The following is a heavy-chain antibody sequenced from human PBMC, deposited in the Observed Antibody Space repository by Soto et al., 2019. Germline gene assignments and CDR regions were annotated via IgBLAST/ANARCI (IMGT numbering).Heavy chain of an antibody. Sequence: QVQMQESGPGLVKPSETLSLTCSVYGDSISNYYWSWIRQPPGKGLEWIGHIRYTGRTNYNPSLKSRVTIAVDTSKNQFSLRLSSVTASDTAVYYCARLMGLRYFDGPPQYYYGMDVWGQGAAVTVSS. CDR3: ARLMGLRYFDGPPQYYYGMDV. V-gene: IGHV4-59*08. J-gene: IGHJ6*02. CDR2: IRYTGRT. D-gene: IGHD3-9*01. CDR1: GDSISNYY.